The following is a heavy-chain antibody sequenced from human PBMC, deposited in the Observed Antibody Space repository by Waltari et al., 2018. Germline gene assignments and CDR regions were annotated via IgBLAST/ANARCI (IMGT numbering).Heavy chain of an antibody. D-gene: IGHD6-6*01. V-gene: IGHV4-34*01. J-gene: IGHJ4*02. CDR3: ASGSGAARPFLGY. CDR2: INHSGST. Sequence: QVQLQQWGAGLLKPSETLSLTCAVYGGSFSGYYWSWIRQPPGTGLEWIGEINHSGSTNYNPSLKSRVTISVDTSKNQFSLKLSSVTAADTAVYYCASGSGAARPFLGYWGQGTLVTVSS. CDR1: GGSFSGYY.